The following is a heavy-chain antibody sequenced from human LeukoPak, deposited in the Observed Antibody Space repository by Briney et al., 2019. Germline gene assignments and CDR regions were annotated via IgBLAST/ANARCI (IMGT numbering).Heavy chain of an antibody. CDR3: ARGRYRYSYDY. CDR1: GYIFTDHF. D-gene: IGHD1-26*01. J-gene: IGHJ4*02. V-gene: IGHV1-2*02. CDR2: IRPTDGPT. Sequence: ASVRVSCKASGYIFTDHFFHWVRQAPGQGLEWMGWIRPTDGPTKVAQKFQGRVTLTRDTSISTVYMEMSGLRFDDTAMYYCARGRYRYSYDYWGQGTLVTVSS.